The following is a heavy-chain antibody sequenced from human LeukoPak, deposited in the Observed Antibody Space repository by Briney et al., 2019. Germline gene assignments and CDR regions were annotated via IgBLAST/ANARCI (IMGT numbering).Heavy chain of an antibody. J-gene: IGHJ5*02. Sequence: SETLSLTCTVSGGSISSSGYYWGWIRQPPGKGLEWIGSIYYSGSTYYNPSLKSRVTISVDTSKNQFSLILSSVTAADTAVYYCARRVAVVPAVNNWFDPWGQGTLVTVSS. V-gene: IGHV4-39*01. CDR1: GGSISSSGYY. D-gene: IGHD2-2*01. CDR2: IYYSGST. CDR3: ARRVAVVPAVNNWFDP.